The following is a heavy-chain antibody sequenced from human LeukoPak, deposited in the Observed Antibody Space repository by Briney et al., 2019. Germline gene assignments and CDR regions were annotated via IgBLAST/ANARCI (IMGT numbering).Heavy chain of an antibody. CDR3: ARVAATVTTSPFDH. J-gene: IGHJ4*02. D-gene: IGHD4-17*01. CDR2: INHSGST. Sequence: PSETLSLTCAVYGGSFSGYYWSWIRQPPGKGLEWIGEINHSGSTNYNPSLKSRVTISVDTSKNQFSLKLSSVTAADTAVYYCARVAATVTTSPFDHWGQETLVTVSS. CDR1: GGSFSGYY. V-gene: IGHV4-34*01.